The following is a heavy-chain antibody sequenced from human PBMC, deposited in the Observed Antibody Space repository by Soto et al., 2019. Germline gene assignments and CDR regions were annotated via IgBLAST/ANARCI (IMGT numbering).Heavy chain of an antibody. CDR1: GGSISSYY. CDR3: ARGTGGWYFDY. D-gene: IGHD6-19*01. Sequence: PSETLSLTCTVSGGSISSYYWGWIRQPPGKGLEWVGQIHYSGSTNYNPSLKSRVTISVDTSKNQFPLNLRSVTAADTALYFCARGTGGWYFDYWGQGTLVTVSS. J-gene: IGHJ4*02. CDR2: IHYSGST. V-gene: IGHV4-59*01.